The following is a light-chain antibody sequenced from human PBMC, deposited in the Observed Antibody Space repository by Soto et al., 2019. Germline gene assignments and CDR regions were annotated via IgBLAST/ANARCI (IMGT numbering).Light chain of an antibody. J-gene: IGLJ2*01. CDR3: SSYAGGLVL. CDR2: DVT. CDR1: SGDVGFYNY. Sequence: QSALTQPRSVSGSPGQSVTISCTGTSGDVGFYNYVSWYQQQLGNAPKLLIYDVTKRPSGVPGRFSGSKSGHTASLTISGLRAADEADYYCSSYAGGLVLFGGGTKLTVL. V-gene: IGLV2-11*01.